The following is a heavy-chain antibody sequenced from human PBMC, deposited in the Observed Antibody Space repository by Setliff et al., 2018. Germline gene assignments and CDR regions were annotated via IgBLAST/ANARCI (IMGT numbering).Heavy chain of an antibody. CDR2: IHQDGSER. J-gene: IGHJ4*02. CDR1: GFTFGSYW. D-gene: IGHD1-26*01. Sequence: GGSLRLSCAASGFTFGSYWMTWVRQAPEKGLEWVANIHQDGSERHYVDSVKGRFTISRDNAKNSLYLQMNSLRAEDTAVYYCARGQGSQAYWGQGTLVTVSS. V-gene: IGHV3-7*01. CDR3: ARGQGSQAY.